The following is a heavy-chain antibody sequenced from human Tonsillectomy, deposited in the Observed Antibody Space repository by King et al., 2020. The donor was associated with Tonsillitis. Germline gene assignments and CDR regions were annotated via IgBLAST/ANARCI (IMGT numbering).Heavy chain of an antibody. J-gene: IGHJ4*02. CDR2: IRYDGTKT. CDR3: ATPGGDSGADDPLGHY. V-gene: IGHV3-30*02. Sequence: QLVQSGGGVVQPGGSLRLSCVASGFTFSTYGMHWVRQAPGKGLEWLGFIRYDGTKTYYADSVKGRLTISRDNYKNTLYLQINSLRTEDRAVYYCATPGGDSGADDPLGHYWGQGTPVTVSS. CDR1: GFTFSTYG. D-gene: IGHD2-15*01.